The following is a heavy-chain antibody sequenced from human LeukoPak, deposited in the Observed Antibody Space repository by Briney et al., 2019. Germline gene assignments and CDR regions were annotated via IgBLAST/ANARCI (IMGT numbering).Heavy chain of an antibody. CDR3: ASLRASRSEVLDY. V-gene: IGHV4-38-2*02. Sequence: SETLSLTCTVSGYSISSGYYWGWIRPPPGKGLEWIGSIYHSGSTYYNPSLKSRVTISVDTSKNQFSLKLSSVTAADTAVYYCASLRASRSEVLDYWGQGTLVTVSS. D-gene: IGHD3-16*02. J-gene: IGHJ4*02. CDR1: GYSISSGYY. CDR2: IYHSGST.